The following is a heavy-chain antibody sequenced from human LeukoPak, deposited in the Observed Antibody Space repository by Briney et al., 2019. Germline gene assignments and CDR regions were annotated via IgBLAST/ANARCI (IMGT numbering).Heavy chain of an antibody. J-gene: IGHJ4*02. V-gene: IGHV3-23*01. Sequence: HPGGSLRLSCAASGFPFSINAMSWVRQAPGKGLEWVPGISGTGGGTFYADSVKGRFSISRDDSINTLYLQMSSLRAEDTAVYYCARFRGSGSHTLYSFDYWGQGSLVTVSS. D-gene: IGHD3-10*01. CDR1: GFPFSINA. CDR3: ARFRGSGSHTLYSFDY. CDR2: ISGTGGGT.